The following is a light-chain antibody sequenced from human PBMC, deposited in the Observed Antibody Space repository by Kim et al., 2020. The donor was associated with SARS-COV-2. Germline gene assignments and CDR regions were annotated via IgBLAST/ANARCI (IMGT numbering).Light chain of an antibody. CDR2: GAS. V-gene: IGKV3-15*01. J-gene: IGKJ4*01. CDR3: QQYNNWPLT. Sequence: EKVMTQSPATLSVSPGERATLSCRASQSVSSNLAWYQQKPGQAPRLLISGASTRATGIPARFSGSGSGTEFTLTISSLQSEDFAVYYCQQYNNWPLTFGGGTKVDIK. CDR1: QSVSSN.